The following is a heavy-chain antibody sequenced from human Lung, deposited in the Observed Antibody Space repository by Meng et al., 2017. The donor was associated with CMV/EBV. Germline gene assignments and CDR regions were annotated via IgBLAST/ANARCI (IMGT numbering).Heavy chain of an antibody. Sequence: TFNSCGRIWVRQAPGKGLEWVGGISAYSGNTNYAQKIQDRVTMTAHAASNTAYMGLRSLRSDDTAIYYCARVVVHYYARGNNADYSDYWGQGTLVTVSS. CDR2: ISAYSGNT. CDR1: TFNSCG. CDR3: ARVVVHYYARGNNADYSDY. V-gene: IGHV1-18*04. J-gene: IGHJ4*02. D-gene: IGHD3-10*02.